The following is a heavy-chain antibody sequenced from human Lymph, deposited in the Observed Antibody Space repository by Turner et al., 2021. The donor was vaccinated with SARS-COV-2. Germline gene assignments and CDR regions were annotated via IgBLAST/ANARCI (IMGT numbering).Heavy chain of an antibody. Sequence: HVQLQESGPGLGKPSATLSLTCTVSGGSISSYYWSWIRQPPGKGLEWIGYIYYSGSNNYHPSLKSRVTISVDTSKNQFSLRLSSVTAADTAVYYCARGFDYWGQGTLVTVSS. J-gene: IGHJ4*02. V-gene: IGHV4-59*08. CDR1: GGSISSYY. CDR2: IYYSGSN. CDR3: ARGFDY.